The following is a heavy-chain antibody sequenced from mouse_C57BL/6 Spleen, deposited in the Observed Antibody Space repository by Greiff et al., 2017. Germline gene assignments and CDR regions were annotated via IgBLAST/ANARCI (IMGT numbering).Heavy chain of an antibody. V-gene: IGHV3-6*01. CDR1: GYSITSGYY. D-gene: IGHD2-5*01. Sequence: VQLKESGPGLVKPSQSLSLTCSVSGYSITSGYYWNWIRQFPGNKLEWMGYISYDGSNNYNPSLKNRISITRDTSKNQFFLKLNSVTTEDTATYYCARGSNYFYDFYYWGQGPTLTVSS. CDR3: ARGSNYFYDFYY. CDR2: ISYDGSN. J-gene: IGHJ2*01.